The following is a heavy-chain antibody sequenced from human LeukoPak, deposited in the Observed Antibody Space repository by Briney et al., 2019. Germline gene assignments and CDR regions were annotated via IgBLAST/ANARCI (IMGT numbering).Heavy chain of an antibody. CDR1: GFTFSSYW. J-gene: IGHJ4*02. V-gene: IGHV3-7*01. CDR2: IKQDGREK. CDR3: ARVEDYDILTGFDY. D-gene: IGHD3-9*01. Sequence: PGGSLRLSCAASGFTFSSYWMSWVRQAPGKGLEWVANIKQDGREKYYVDSVKGRFTISRDNAKNSLYLQMNSLRAEDTAVYYCARVEDYDILTGFDYWGRGTLVTVSS.